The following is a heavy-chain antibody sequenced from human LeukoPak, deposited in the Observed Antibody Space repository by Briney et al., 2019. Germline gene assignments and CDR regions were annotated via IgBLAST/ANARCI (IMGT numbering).Heavy chain of an antibody. CDR3: ARGGGSGSLDAFDI. V-gene: IGHV1-8*03. J-gene: IGHJ3*02. CDR1: GGTFSSYA. Sequence: ASVKVSCKASGGTFSSYAISWVRQATGQGLEWMGWMNPNSGNTGYAQKFQGRVTITRNTSINTAYMELSSLRSEDTAVYYCARGGGSGSLDAFDIWGQGTMVTVSS. CDR2: MNPNSGNT. D-gene: IGHD3-10*01.